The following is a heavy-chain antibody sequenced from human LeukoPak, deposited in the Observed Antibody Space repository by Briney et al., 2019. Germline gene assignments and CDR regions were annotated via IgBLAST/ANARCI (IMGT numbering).Heavy chain of an antibody. CDR3: AKDRFVKGSGWYNWFDP. D-gene: IGHD6-19*01. CDR1: GFTFSSYG. Sequence: GGSLRLSCAASGFTFSSYGMHWVRQAPGKGLEWVAFIRYDGSNKYYADSVKGRFTISRDNSKNTLYLQMNSLRAEDTAVYYRAKDRFVKGSGWYNWFDPWGQGTLVTVSS. V-gene: IGHV3-30*02. CDR2: IRYDGSNK. J-gene: IGHJ5*02.